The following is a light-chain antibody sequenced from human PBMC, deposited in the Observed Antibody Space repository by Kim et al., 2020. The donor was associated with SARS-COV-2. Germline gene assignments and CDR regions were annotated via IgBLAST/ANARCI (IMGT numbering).Light chain of an antibody. CDR3: QVWDSSSDHVV. CDR2: YDS. J-gene: IGLJ2*01. CDR1: NIGRKS. Sequence: APGETARLACGGDNIGRKSVHWYQRKPGQAPVLVIYYDSDRPSGIPERFSGSNSGNTATLTISRVEAGDEADYYCQVWDSSSDHVVFGGGTQLTVL. V-gene: IGLV3-21*04.